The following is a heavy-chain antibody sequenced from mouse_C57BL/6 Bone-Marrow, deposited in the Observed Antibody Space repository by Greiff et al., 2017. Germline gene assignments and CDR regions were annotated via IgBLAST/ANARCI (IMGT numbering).Heavy chain of an antibody. CDR2: ISNLAYSI. CDR1: GFTFSDYG. Sequence: EVKLMESGGGLVQPGGSLKLSCAASGFTFSDYGMAWVRQAPRKGPEWVGFISNLAYSIYYAYTVTGRCTISRENAKNTLYLDMHSLRSEDTAMYYCARHDEYYAIDYWGQGTSVTVSA. CDR3: ARHDEYYAIDY. V-gene: IGHV5-15*01. D-gene: IGHD2-3*01. J-gene: IGHJ4*01.